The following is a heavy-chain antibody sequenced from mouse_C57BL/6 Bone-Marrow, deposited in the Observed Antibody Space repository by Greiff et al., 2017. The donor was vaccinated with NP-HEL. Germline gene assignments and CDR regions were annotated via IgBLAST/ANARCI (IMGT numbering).Heavy chain of an antibody. CDR3: ARDTTGWYFDV. CDR1: GFTFSSYA. CDR2: ISDGGSYT. J-gene: IGHJ1*03. V-gene: IGHV5-4*01. D-gene: IGHD1-1*01. Sequence: EVMLVESGGGLVKPGGSLKLSCAASGFTFSSYAMSWVRQTPAKRLEWVATISDGGSYTYYPDNVKGRFTISRDNAKNNLYLQMSHLKSEDTAMYYCARDTTGWYFDVWGTGTTVTVSS.